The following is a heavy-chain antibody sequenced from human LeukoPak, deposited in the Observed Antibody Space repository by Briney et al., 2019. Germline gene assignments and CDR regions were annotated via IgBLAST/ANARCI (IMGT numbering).Heavy chain of an antibody. J-gene: IGHJ6*03. CDR1: GYSFTSYW. CDR2: IYPGDSDT. D-gene: IGHD5-12*01. Sequence: GESLKISCKGSGYSFTSYWIGWVRQMPGKGLEWMGIIYPGDSDTRYSPSFQGQVTISADKSISTAYLQWSSLKASDTAMYYCARQRVATITNYYYYYMDVWGKGTTVIISS. V-gene: IGHV5-51*01. CDR3: ARQRVATITNYYYYYMDV.